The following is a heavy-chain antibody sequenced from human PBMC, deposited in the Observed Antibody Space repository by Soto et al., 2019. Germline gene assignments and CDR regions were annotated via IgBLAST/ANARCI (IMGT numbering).Heavy chain of an antibody. CDR3: ARDHHRYSGYDYVDY. Sequence: GGSLRLSCVASGFTFSSYSMNWVRQAPGKGLEWVSYISSSSSYRNYADSVKGRFTISRDNAKNSLYLQMNSLRAEDTAVYYCARDHHRYSGYDYVDYWGQGTLVTVS. CDR1: GFTFSSYS. D-gene: IGHD5-12*01. V-gene: IGHV3-21*05. J-gene: IGHJ4*02. CDR2: ISSSSSYR.